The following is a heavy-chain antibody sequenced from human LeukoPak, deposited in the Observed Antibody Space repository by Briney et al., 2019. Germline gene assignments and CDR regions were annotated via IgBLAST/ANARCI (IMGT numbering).Heavy chain of an antibody. Sequence: SQSLSLTCVISGDSVSSNSAAWNWIRQSPSRGLEWLGRTYYRSKWYYDYSVAVKSRVTINPDTSKNQFSLQLSSVTPEDTAVYYCVRDPVGGSTIFDCWGQGTLVTVSS. V-gene: IGHV6-1*01. J-gene: IGHJ4*02. CDR1: GDSVSSNSAA. CDR3: VRDPVGGSTIFDC. CDR2: TYYRSKWYY. D-gene: IGHD1-26*01.